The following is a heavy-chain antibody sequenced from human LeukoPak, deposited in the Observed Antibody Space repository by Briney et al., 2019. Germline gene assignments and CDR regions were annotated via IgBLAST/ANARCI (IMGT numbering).Heavy chain of an antibody. Sequence: GESLKISCKVSGYSFAAYWIAWVRQMPGKGLEYMGIIYPYDSDTGYSPSFQGQVAISVDKSINTAYLQWSSLKPSDTAMYFCARPQDGSFAFDISGQGTLVTVSA. CDR2: IYPYDSDT. J-gene: IGHJ3*02. CDR1: GYSFAAYW. V-gene: IGHV5-51*01. CDR3: ARPQDGSFAFDI. D-gene: IGHD1-26*01.